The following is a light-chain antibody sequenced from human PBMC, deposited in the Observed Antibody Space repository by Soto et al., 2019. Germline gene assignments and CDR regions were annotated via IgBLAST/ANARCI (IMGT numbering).Light chain of an antibody. V-gene: IGKV3-20*01. J-gene: IGKJ1*01. Sequence: EIVLTQSPGTLALSPGERATLSCRASQSVSSNLAWYQQKPGQAPRLLIYGASTRATGIPDRFSGSGSGTDFTLTISRLEPEDFAVYYCKQYGSSGTCGQGTKVDIK. CDR3: KQYGSSGT. CDR2: GAS. CDR1: QSVSSN.